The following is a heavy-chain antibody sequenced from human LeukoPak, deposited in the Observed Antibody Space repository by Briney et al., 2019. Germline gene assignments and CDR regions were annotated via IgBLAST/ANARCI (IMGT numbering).Heavy chain of an antibody. Sequence: SETLSLTCTVSGGSISSSSYYWGWIRQPPGKGLEWIGSIHYSGSTYYNPSLESRVTIFVDTAKNQFSLKLSSVTAADTAVYYCARRILRYTFDIWGQGTMVTVSS. J-gene: IGHJ3*02. CDR1: GGSISSSSYY. CDR2: IHYSGST. CDR3: ARRILRYTFDI. D-gene: IGHD4-17*01. V-gene: IGHV4-39*01.